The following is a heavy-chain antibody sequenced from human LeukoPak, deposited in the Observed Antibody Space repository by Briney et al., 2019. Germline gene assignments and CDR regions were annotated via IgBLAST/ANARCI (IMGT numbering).Heavy chain of an antibody. CDR1: GFTFSSYS. CDR2: ISSSSSYI. D-gene: IGHD3-10*01. Sequence: GGSLRLSCAASGFTFSSYSVNWVRQAPGKGLEWVSSISSSSSYIYYADSVKGRFTISRDNAKNSLYLQMNSLRAEDTAVYYCARDQDPLWFGELSTGGYFDLWGRGTLVTVSS. V-gene: IGHV3-21*01. J-gene: IGHJ2*01. CDR3: ARDQDPLWFGELSTGGYFDL.